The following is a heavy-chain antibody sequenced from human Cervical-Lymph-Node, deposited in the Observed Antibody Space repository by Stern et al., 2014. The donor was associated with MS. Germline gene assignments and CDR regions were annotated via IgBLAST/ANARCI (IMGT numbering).Heavy chain of an antibody. V-gene: IGHV1-2*06. J-gene: IGHJ3*02. Sequence: QLVQSGAEVKKSGASVKVSCKTSGYTFSDYYMHWVRQAPGQGLEWMGRINPNSGGSNYAQKFQGRVTMTRDTSITTVYMELRRLKSDDTAAYYCARSITMKEVDRKVSFDIWGQGTMVTVSS. CDR1: GYTFSDYY. D-gene: IGHD3-22*01. CDR3: ARSITMKEVDRKVSFDI. CDR2: INPNSGGS.